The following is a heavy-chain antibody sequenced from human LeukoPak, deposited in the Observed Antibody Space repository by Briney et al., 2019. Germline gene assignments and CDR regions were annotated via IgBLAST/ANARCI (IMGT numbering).Heavy chain of an antibody. D-gene: IGHD6-19*01. CDR1: GGSISSYY. Sequence: SETLSLTCTVSGGSISSYYWSWIRQPPGKGLEWIGYIYYSGSTNYNPSLKSRVTISVDTSKNQFSLKLSSVTAADTAVYYCVRVGGGAVAHHDYWGQGTLVTVSS. CDR3: VRVGGGAVAHHDY. V-gene: IGHV4-59*01. CDR2: IYYSGST. J-gene: IGHJ4*02.